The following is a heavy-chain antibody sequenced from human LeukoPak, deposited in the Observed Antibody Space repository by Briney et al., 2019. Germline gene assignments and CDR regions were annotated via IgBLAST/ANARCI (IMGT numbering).Heavy chain of an antibody. CDR3: AKDPRPHYDVPVGY. D-gene: IGHD5-12*01. V-gene: IGHV3-23*01. J-gene: IGHJ4*02. CDR2: ISSSGGTT. Sequence: GGSLRLSCVASGFMFSDYAVSWVRQAPGKGLEWVSSISSSGGTTFYADSVKGRFTISRDLFKKTVHLEMKAMRAEDTAVYYCAKDPRPHYDVPVGYWGQGTLVTVSP. CDR1: GFMFSDYA.